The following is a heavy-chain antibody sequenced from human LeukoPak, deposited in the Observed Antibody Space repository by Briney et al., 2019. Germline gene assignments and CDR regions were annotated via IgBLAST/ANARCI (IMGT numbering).Heavy chain of an antibody. Sequence: GGSLRLSCAASGFTFSSYSMNWVRQAPGKGLEWVSSISSSSSYIYYADSVKGRFTISRDNSKNTLYLQMNSLRAEDTAVYYCARATYSSSWYLVGYWGQGTLVTVSS. D-gene: IGHD6-13*01. J-gene: IGHJ4*02. V-gene: IGHV3-21*01. CDR2: ISSSSSYI. CDR3: ARATYSSSWYLVGY. CDR1: GFTFSSYS.